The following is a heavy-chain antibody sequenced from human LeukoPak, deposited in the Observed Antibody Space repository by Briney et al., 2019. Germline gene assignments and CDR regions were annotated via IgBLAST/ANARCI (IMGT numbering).Heavy chain of an antibody. D-gene: IGHD3-10*01. Sequence: ASVKVSCKASGYTFTSYGISWVRQAPGQGLEWMGWISAYSGNTNYAQKLQGRVTMTTDTYTSTAYMELRSLRSDDTAVYYCAILNYYGSGSYYNQPKDAFDIWGQGTMVTVSS. J-gene: IGHJ3*02. V-gene: IGHV1-18*01. CDR2: ISAYSGNT. CDR3: AILNYYGSGSYYNQPKDAFDI. CDR1: GYTFTSYG.